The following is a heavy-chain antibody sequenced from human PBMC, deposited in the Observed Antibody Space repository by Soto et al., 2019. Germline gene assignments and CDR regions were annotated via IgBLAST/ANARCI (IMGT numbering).Heavy chain of an antibody. V-gene: IGHV5-51*01. J-gene: IGHJ6*02. CDR3: AREGAVAGYYYGMDV. CDR1: GYSFTSYW. D-gene: IGHD6-19*01. CDR2: IYPGDSDT. Sequence: PGESLKISCKGSGYSFTSYWIGWVRQMPWKGLEWMGIIYPGDSDTRYSPSFQGQVTISADKSISTAYLQWSSLKASDTAMYYCAREGAVAGYYYGMDVWGQGTTVTVSS.